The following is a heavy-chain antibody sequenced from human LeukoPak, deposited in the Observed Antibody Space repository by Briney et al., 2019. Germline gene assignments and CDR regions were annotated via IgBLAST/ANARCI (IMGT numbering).Heavy chain of an antibody. CDR1: GGSISSGSYY. V-gene: IGHV4-61*02. Sequence: SETVSLTCTVSGGSISSGSYYWSWIRQPAGKGLEWIGRMYTGGSTDYLPSLKSRATISVDTSKNQFSLKLSSVTAADTAVYYCARLGAVAGTIDYWGQGTLVTVSS. D-gene: IGHD6-19*01. J-gene: IGHJ4*02. CDR3: ARLGAVAGTIDY. CDR2: MYTGGST.